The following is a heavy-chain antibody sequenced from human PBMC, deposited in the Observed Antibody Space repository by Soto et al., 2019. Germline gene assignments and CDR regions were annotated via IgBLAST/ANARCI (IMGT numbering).Heavy chain of an antibody. CDR3: ARVPIEVDYGGGHQPQRFDH. V-gene: IGHV4-31*03. CDR1: GVSMETDKYY. J-gene: IGHJ4*02. CDR2: ISNSGTT. D-gene: IGHD3-16*01. Sequence: QVQLQESGPGLVKPSQTLSLTCTVSGVSMETDKYYWSWLRQYPGKGPEWIGFISNSGTTSYTPSLLKRVTLSTDTSKNTFSLILTSVTAADTAVYYCARVPIEVDYGGGHQPQRFDHWGQGVVVTVSS.